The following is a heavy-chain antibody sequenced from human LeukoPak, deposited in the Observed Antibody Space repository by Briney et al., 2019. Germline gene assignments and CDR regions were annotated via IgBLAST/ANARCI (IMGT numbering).Heavy chain of an antibody. V-gene: IGHV3-23*01. CDR3: ANGKSEYTGGWPRGTL. Sequence: GGSLRLSCAASGFTFSNYAMLWVRQAPGKGLEWVSALSAGGTTTYYADSVKGRFTISRDNSKKTLYLQMNRLRVEDTALYYCANGKSEYTGGWPRGTLWGQGTLVTVSS. J-gene: IGHJ4*02. CDR2: LSAGGTTT. CDR1: GFTFSNYA. D-gene: IGHD2-8*02.